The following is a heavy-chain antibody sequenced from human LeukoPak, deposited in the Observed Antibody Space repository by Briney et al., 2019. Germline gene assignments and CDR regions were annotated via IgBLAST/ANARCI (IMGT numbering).Heavy chain of an antibody. CDR3: ARVSYGVYGMDV. CDR2: ISYEGSNK. D-gene: IGHD2-21*01. J-gene: IGHJ6*02. Sequence: GGSLRLSCAASGFTFSSYGMHWVRQAPGKGLEWVAVISYEGSNKYYADSVKGRFTISRDNSKNTLYLQMNSLRAEDTAVYYCARVSYGVYGMDVWGQGTTVTVSS. V-gene: IGHV3-30*19. CDR1: GFTFSSYG.